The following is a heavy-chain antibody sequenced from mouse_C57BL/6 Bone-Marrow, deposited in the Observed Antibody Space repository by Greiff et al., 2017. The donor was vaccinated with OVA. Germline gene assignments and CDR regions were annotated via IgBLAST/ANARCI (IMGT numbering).Heavy chain of an antibody. Sequence: EVKLVESGGGLVQPGGSMKLSCVASGFTFSNYWMNWVRQSPEKGLEWVAQIRLKSDNYATHYAESVKGRFTISRDDSKSSVYLQMNNLRAEDTGIYYCTGSNYYGSSYYWGQGTTLTVSS. CDR3: TGSNYYGSSYY. D-gene: IGHD1-1*01. V-gene: IGHV6-3*01. CDR1: GFTFSNYW. CDR2: IRLKSDNYAT. J-gene: IGHJ2*01.